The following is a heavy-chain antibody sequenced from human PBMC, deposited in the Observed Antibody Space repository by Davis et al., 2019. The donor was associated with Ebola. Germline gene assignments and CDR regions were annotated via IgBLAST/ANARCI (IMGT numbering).Heavy chain of an antibody. Sequence: GSLRLSCAASGFTFSDSGIHWVRQASGKGLEWVGRIRTKTNSYATSYAESVKGRFTISRDDSKNTAYLQMNSLKTEDTAVYYCTRHGPYATGWYEGGYWGQGTLVTVSS. CDR3: TRHGPYATGWYEGGY. V-gene: IGHV3-73*01. J-gene: IGHJ4*02. D-gene: IGHD1-14*01. CDR1: GFTFSDSG. CDR2: IRTKTNSYAT.